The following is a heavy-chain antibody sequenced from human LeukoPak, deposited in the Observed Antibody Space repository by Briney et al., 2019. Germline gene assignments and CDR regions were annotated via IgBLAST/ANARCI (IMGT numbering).Heavy chain of an antibody. CDR2: ISSSSSYI. CDR1: GFTFSSYS. Sequence: PGGSLRLSCAASGFTFSSYSMNWVRQAPGKGLEWVSSISSSSSYIYYADSVKGRFTISRDNAKNSLYLQMNSLRAEDTAVYYCARVVESGQNAFDIWGQGTMVTVSS. CDR3: ARVVESGQNAFDI. V-gene: IGHV3-21*01. J-gene: IGHJ3*02. D-gene: IGHD2-21*01.